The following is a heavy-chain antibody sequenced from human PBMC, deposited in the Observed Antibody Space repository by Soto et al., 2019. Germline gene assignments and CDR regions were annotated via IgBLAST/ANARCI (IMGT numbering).Heavy chain of an antibody. J-gene: IGHJ4*03. D-gene: IGHD5-18*01. V-gene: IGHV4-30-2*01. CDR2: IYPSGMP. CDR3: ARERGGYGLFDS. Sequence: PSETLSLTCTVSGGSISNAAYSWSWIRQPPGKGLEWIGYIYPSGMPFFNPSLRSRVTISIDRSNDQFSLNLKSVAAADTAVYYCARERGGYGLFDSWGQGTPVTV. CDR1: GGSISNAAYS.